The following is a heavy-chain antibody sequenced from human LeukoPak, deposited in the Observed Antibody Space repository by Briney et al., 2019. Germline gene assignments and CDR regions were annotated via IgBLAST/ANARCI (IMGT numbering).Heavy chain of an antibody. J-gene: IGHJ4*02. V-gene: IGHV3-21*01. Sequence: GGSLRLSCTASGFTFSNAWMSWARQAPGKGLEWVSSISTSGTYISYADSVRGRFTTSRDNAKNSLYLQMNSLRAEDTAMYYCARVPYGDYGSWGQGTLVTVSS. CDR1: GFTFSNAW. D-gene: IGHD4-17*01. CDR2: ISTSGTYI. CDR3: ARVPYGDYGS.